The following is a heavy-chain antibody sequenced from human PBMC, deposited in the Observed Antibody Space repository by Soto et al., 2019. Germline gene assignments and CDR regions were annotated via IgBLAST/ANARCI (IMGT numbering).Heavy chain of an antibody. CDR3: ARADCSGGSCYWPNPYYYYGMDV. D-gene: IGHD2-15*01. J-gene: IGHJ6*02. CDR1: GFTFSSYW. V-gene: IGHV3-7*03. CDR2: IKQDGSEK. Sequence: GGSLRLSCAASGFTFSSYWMSWVRQAPGKGLEWVANIKQDGSEKYYVGSVKGRFTISRDNAKNSLYLQMNSLRAEDTAVYYCARADCSGGSCYWPNPYYYYGMDVWGQGTTVTVSS.